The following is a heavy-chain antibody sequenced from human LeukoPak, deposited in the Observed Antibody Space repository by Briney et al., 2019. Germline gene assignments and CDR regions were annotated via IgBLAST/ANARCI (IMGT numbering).Heavy chain of an antibody. CDR1: GFTFSSYW. D-gene: IGHD6-19*01. CDR3: AREDSSGWYVVVDY. Sequence: PGGSLRLSCAASGFTFSSYWMLWVRQAPGKGLVWVSRINSDGSSTSYADSVKGRFTISRDNAKNTLYLQMNSLRAEDTAMYYCAREDSSGWYVVVDYWGQGTLVTVSS. J-gene: IGHJ4*02. V-gene: IGHV3-74*01. CDR2: INSDGSST.